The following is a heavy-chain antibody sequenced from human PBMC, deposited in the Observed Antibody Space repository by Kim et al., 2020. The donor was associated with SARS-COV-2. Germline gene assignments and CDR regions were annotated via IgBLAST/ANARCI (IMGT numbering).Heavy chain of an antibody. V-gene: IGHV4-34*01. J-gene: IGHJ5*02. D-gene: IGHD3-10*01. CDR3: ARGGDYYGSGSYGFHNWFDP. CDR2: INHSGST. Sequence: SETLSLTCAVYGGSFSGYYWSWIRQPPGKGLEWIGEINHSGSTNYNPSLKSRVTISVDTSKNQFSLKLSSVTAADTAVYYCARGGDYYGSGSYGFHNWFDPWGQGTLVTVSS. CDR1: GGSFSGYY.